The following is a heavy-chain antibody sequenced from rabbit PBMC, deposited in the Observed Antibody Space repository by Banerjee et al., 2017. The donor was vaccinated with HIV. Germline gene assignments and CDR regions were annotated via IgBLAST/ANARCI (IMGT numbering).Heavy chain of an antibody. CDR1: GFSFSSSYW. Sequence: QEQLEESGGDLVKPEGSLTLTCTASGFSFSSSYWICWVRQAPGKGPEWIGCIYTGSGSAWYASWAKGRFTISKTSSTTVTLQMTSLTAADTATYFCARVYYTDNYAGDAVGDAFDPWGPGTLVTVS. CDR3: ARVYYTDNYAGDAVGDAFDP. V-gene: IGHV1S45*01. CDR2: IYTGSGSA. D-gene: IGHD4-2*01. J-gene: IGHJ2*01.